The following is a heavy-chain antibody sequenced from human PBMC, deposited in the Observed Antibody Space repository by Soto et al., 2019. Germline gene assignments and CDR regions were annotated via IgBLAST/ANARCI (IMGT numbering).Heavy chain of an antibody. CDR2: IIPILGTA. J-gene: IGHJ5*02. Sequence: QVQLVQSGAEVKKPGSSVKVSCKASGGTFSSYAISWVRQAPGQGLEWMGGIIPILGTADYAQKFQGRVTITADESTSTAYMELSSLRSEDTAVYYCANWRRPFNWFDPWGQGTLVTVSS. V-gene: IGHV1-69*01. D-gene: IGHD1-1*01. CDR3: ANWRRPFNWFDP. CDR1: GGTFSSYA.